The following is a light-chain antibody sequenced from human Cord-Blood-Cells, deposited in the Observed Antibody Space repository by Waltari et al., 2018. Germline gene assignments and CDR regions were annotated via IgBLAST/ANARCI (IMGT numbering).Light chain of an antibody. CDR1: QSISSC. CDR2: AAS. Sequence: DIQMTKSPSSLSASVGDGVTVTCRTSQSISSCFNWYQNKREKAPNLLIYAASSLQSGVASRFSSSGSGKDITTTISSLQHEDFATYYCQQSYSTPSTFGQGTKLEIK. J-gene: IGKJ2*01. V-gene: IGKV1-39*01. CDR3: QQSYSTPST.